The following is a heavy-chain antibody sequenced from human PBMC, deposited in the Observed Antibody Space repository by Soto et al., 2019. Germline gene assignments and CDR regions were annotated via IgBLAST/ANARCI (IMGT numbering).Heavy chain of an antibody. CDR1: GFTFSSCV. J-gene: IGHJ4*02. CDR2: ITDSGTGT. Sequence: EVHLLESGGGLVQPGESLRLSCGASGFTFSSCVMSWVRQAPGKGLEWVSCITDSGTGTYYADSVKGWFTISRDNSKNTMYLQMNNLRAEDTGVYYCAKGLINGRWYAADWGQGTLVTVSS. CDR3: AKGLINGRWYAAD. D-gene: IGHD6-13*01. V-gene: IGHV3-23*01.